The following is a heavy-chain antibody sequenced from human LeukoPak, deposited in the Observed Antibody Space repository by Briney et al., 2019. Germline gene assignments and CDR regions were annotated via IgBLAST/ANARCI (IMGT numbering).Heavy chain of an antibody. CDR2: INSDGINT. V-gene: IGHV3-74*01. CDR1: GFTFSNYW. CDR3: ARDLGQYYDTSDNWFDP. Sequence: GGSLRLSCAASGFTFSNYWMHWVRQAPGKGLVWVSRINSDGINTSYADSVKGRFTISRDNAKNTMNLQMNSLRAEDTAVYYCARDLGQYYDTSDNWFDPWGQGTLVTVSS. J-gene: IGHJ5*02. D-gene: IGHD3-22*01.